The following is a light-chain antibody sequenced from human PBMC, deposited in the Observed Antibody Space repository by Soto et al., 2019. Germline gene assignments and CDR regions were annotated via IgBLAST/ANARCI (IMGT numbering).Light chain of an antibody. CDR3: PSYGGTNTLYM. CDR1: SSDVGGYNY. Sequence: QSVLTQPASVSGSPGQSITISCTGTSSDVGGYNYVSWYQQHPDKAPKLIIYEVSHRPSGISTRFSGSKSGNTASLSISGLRAEDEADYYCPSYGGTNTLYMFGPGTKLIVL. CDR2: EVS. J-gene: IGLJ1*01. V-gene: IGLV2-14*01.